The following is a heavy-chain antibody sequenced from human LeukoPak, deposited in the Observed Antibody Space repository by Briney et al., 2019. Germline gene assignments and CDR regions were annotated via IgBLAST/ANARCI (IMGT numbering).Heavy chain of an antibody. CDR1: GDSISSSDYN. Sequence: NPSETLSLTCTVSGDSISSSDYNWGWIRQPPGKGLQWIGSLNYIGTTSHNPSLRSRATISVDTSKTQFSLKLRSVTAADTAVYFCARCRITMIVGGCWFESWGQGTLVTVSS. CDR2: LNYIGTT. J-gene: IGHJ5*01. D-gene: IGHD3-22*01. V-gene: IGHV4-39*01. CDR3: ARCRITMIVGGCWFES.